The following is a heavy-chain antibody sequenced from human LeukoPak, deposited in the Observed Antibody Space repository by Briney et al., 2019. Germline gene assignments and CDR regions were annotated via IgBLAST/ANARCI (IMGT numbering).Heavy chain of an antibody. V-gene: IGHV1-3*04. Sequence: ASVKVSCKASGYTFATSAMHWVRQAPGERLEWMGWINTGKGNTKYSQKFQGRVTITMDTSASTAYMELSSLRSEDTAVYYCARDHVVGLAPFDPWGQGTLVTVSS. CDR3: ARDHVVGLAPFDP. CDR2: INTGKGNT. J-gene: IGHJ5*02. D-gene: IGHD2-15*01. CDR1: GYTFATSA.